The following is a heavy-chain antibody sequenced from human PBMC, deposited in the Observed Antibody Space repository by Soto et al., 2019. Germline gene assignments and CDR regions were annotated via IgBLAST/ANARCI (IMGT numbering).Heavy chain of an antibody. D-gene: IGHD1-7*01. CDR3: ARDAAPTLNYPHGMDV. J-gene: IGHJ6*02. V-gene: IGHV6-1*01. CDR2: TLYRSSKWYN. CDR1: GDSVSTNIAA. Sequence: SQTLSLTCAISGDSVSTNIAAWSWIRQSPSRGLEWLGRTLYRSSKWYNEYAVSVKSRMTINPDTSKTQFSLQLNSVTPEDTAVYYCARDAAPTLNYPHGMDVWGQGTAVT.